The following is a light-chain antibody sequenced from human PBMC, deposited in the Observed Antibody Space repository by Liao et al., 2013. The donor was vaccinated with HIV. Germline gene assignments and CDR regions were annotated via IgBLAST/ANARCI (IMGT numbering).Light chain of an antibody. V-gene: IGLV3-1*01. CDR2: QDA. J-gene: IGLJ2*01. CDR3: QAWDTTVV. Sequence: SYELTQPPSVSVSPGQTASITCSGPKMGDKYVSWYQQRPGQSPVLVIYQDAKRPSGIPERFSGSNSRNTATLTISGTQAMDEAAYYCQAWDTTVVFGGGTKLTVL. CDR1: KMGDKY.